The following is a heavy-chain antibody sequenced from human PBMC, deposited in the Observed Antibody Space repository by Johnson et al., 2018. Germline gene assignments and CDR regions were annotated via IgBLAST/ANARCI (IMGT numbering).Heavy chain of an antibody. CDR2: ISYDGSNK. D-gene: IGHD3-16*02. V-gene: IGHV3-30*18. CDR1: GFTFSAYG. CDR3: AKDKDSQGIVSRMYFQH. J-gene: IGHJ1*01. Sequence: VQLVESGGGLVQPGRSLRLSCAASGFTFSAYGMHWVRQAPGKGLEWVAVISYDGSNKYYADSVKGRFPISRDNSKNTLYLQMNSLSAEDTAVYYCAKDKDSQGIVSRMYFQHWGQGTLVTVSS.